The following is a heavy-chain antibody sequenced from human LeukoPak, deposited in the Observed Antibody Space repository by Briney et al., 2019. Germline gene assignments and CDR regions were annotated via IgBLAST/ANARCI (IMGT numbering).Heavy chain of an antibody. CDR3: ARDTSADYYDSSGYPGGYYGMDV. CDR1: GFTFTSSA. J-gene: IGHJ6*02. D-gene: IGHD3-22*01. CDR2: IVVGSGNT. Sequence: GASVKVSCKASGFTFTSSAVQWVRQARGQRLEWIGWIVVGSGNTNYAQKFQERVTITRDMSTSTAYVELSSLRSEDTAVYYCARDTSADYYDSSGYPGGYYGMDVWGQGTTVTVSS. V-gene: IGHV1-58*01.